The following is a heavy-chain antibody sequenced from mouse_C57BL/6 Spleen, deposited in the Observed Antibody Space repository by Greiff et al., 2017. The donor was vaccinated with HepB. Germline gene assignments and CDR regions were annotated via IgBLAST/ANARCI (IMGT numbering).Heavy chain of an antibody. CDR2: ISDGGSYT. CDR1: GFTFSSYA. V-gene: IGHV5-4*01. CDR3: ARDYYGSSYGFAY. J-gene: IGHJ3*01. Sequence: EVQVVESGGGLVKPGGSPKLSCAASGFTFSSYAMSWVRQTPEKRLEWVATISDGGSYTYYPDNVKGRFTISRDNAKNNLYLQMSHLKSEDTAMYYCARDYYGSSYGFAYWGQGTLVTVSA. D-gene: IGHD1-1*01.